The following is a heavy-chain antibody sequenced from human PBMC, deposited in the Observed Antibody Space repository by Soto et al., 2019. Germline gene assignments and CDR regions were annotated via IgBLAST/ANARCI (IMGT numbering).Heavy chain of an antibody. D-gene: IGHD1-26*01. CDR2: MEPSSGRT. CDR3: ARGVTAGVDY. V-gene: IGHV1-8*01. J-gene: IGHJ4*02. CDR1: GYSFTGLD. Sequence: QVQLVQSGAEARVPGASVKVSCKASGYSFTGLDINWVRQTTGQGLEWMGWMEPSSGRTGYAQKFQGRVTMTRDTSINTAYMELSSLTSGDTAFYYCARGVTAGVDYWGQGTLVTVSS.